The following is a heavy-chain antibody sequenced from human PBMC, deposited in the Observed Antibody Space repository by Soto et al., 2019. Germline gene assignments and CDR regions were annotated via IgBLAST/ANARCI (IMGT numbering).Heavy chain of an antibody. CDR3: AREVTVASYSFDF. CDR1: GGTFNNYA. D-gene: IGHD5-12*01. J-gene: IGHJ4*02. Sequence: QVQLVQSGAEVKRPGSSVKVSCKASGGTFNNYALSWVRQAPGQGLEWMGGIIPIFNSANYAQKFQCRVTITADDSTSTAYMELRSLRPDDTAVYYCAREVTVASYSFDFWGQGTLVTVSS. CDR2: IIPIFNSA. V-gene: IGHV1-69*01.